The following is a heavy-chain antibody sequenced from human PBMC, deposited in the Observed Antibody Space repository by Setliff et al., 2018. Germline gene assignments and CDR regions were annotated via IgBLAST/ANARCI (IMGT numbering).Heavy chain of an antibody. Sequence: SETLSLTCTVSGYSISSGYYWGWIRQPPGKGLEWIGSIYHSGSTYYNPSLKSRVTISVDTSKNQFSLKLSSVTAADTAVYYCARSFSRREKFLLDYWGQGALVTVSS. V-gene: IGHV4-38-2*02. J-gene: IGHJ4*02. CDR2: IYHSGST. CDR3: ARSFSRREKFLLDY. CDR1: GYSISSGYY.